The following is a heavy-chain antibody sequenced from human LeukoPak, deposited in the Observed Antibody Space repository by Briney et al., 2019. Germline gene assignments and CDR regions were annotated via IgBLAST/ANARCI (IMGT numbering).Heavy chain of an antibody. CDR1: GFTFSDYY. CDR2: ISSRGSTI. J-gene: IGHJ4*02. D-gene: IGHD3-22*01. CDR3: ARGYYYDSSGYYGPREGPDY. Sequence: GGSLRLSCAAFGFTFSDYYMSWIRQAPGKGLEWVSYISSRGSTIYYADSVKGRFTISRDNAKNSLYLQMNSLRAEDTAVYYCARGYYYDSSGYYGPREGPDYWGQGTLVTVSS. V-gene: IGHV3-11*01.